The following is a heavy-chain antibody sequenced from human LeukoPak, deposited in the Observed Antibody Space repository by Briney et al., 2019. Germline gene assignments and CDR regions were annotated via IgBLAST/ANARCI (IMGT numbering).Heavy chain of an antibody. CDR2: ISAYNGNT. V-gene: IGHV1-18*01. CDR3: ALSWSWKNWFDP. CDR1: GYTFTSYG. J-gene: IGHJ5*02. Sequence: ASVKVSCKASGYTFTSYGISWVRQAPGQWLEWMGWISAYNGNTNYAQKLQGRVTMTTDTSTSTAYMELRSLRSDDTAVYYCALSWSWKNWFDPWGQGTLVTVSS. D-gene: IGHD1-1*01.